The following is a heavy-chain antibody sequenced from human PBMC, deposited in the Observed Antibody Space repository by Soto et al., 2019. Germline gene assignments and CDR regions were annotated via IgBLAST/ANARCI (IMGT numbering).Heavy chain of an antibody. CDR2: ISGSGGTT. J-gene: IGHJ4*01. CDR1: GFTFSSYW. V-gene: IGHV3-23*01. Sequence: GGSLRLSCAASGFTFSSYWMHWVRQAPGKGLEWVSAISGSGGTTYYADSVKGRFTISRDNSKNTLYLQMNSLRAEDTAVYYCAKAPVIRGVLDYWGQVTLVTVSS. CDR3: AKAPVIRGVLDY. D-gene: IGHD5-12*01.